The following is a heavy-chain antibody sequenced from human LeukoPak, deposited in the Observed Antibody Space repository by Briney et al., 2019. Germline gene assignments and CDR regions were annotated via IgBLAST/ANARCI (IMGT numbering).Heavy chain of an antibody. CDR3: ARAGYSYGLNYFDY. CDR2: IYHSGST. D-gene: IGHD5-18*01. Sequence: PSQTLSLTCSVSGGSISSGGYYWSWIRQPPGKGLVWIGYIYHSGSTYYHPSLKSRVTISVDRSKNQFSLKLSSVTAADTAVYYCARAGYSYGLNYFDYWGQGTLVTVSS. CDR1: GGSISSGGYY. V-gene: IGHV4-30-2*01. J-gene: IGHJ4*02.